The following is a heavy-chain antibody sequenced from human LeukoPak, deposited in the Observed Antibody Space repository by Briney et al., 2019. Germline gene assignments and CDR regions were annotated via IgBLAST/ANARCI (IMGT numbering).Heavy chain of an antibody. CDR1: GTSISRHY. J-gene: IGHJ5*01. D-gene: IGHD3-10*01. CDR2: ISTTGST. CDR3: ARQDGLWVGDLGGWFDF. V-gene: IGHV4-4*09. Sequence: PSETLSLTCTVSGTSISRHYWSWLRQSAGLGLEWLGYISTTGSTTYNPSLEGRVTRSEDTSQNQLSLTLSSVTAADTAVYFCARQDGLWVGDLGGWFDFWGQGIQVTVSS.